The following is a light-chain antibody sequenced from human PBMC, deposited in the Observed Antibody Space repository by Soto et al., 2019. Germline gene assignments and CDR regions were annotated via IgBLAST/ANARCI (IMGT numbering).Light chain of an antibody. CDR3: HQYNSWPYT. Sequence: EIVMTQSPATLSLSPGERATLPCSASQSVNINLAWYQQRPGQAPRVLIYAASTRATGVPDRLSGSGSGTEFTLTISSLQPEDFAVHYCHQYNSWPYTFGQGTKVDIK. V-gene: IGKV3-15*01. CDR1: QSVNIN. J-gene: IGKJ2*01. CDR2: AAS.